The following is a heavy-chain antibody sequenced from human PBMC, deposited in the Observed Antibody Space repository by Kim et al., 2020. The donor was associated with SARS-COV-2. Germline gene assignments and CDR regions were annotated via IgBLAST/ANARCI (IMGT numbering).Heavy chain of an antibody. CDR3: ARAGRQQLVYGMDV. V-gene: IGHV3-21*01. J-gene: IGHJ6*02. D-gene: IGHD6-13*01. Sequence: ADSVKGRFTISRDNAKNSLYLQMNSLRAEDTAVYYCARAGRQQLVYGMDVWGQGTTVTVSS.